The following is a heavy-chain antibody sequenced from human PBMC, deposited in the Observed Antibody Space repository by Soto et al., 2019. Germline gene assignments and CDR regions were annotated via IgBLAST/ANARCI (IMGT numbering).Heavy chain of an antibody. CDR3: AVGLAYWGGDCYGY. V-gene: IGHV1-18*01. J-gene: IGHJ4*02. Sequence: QVQLVQSGAEVKKPGASVKVSCKASGYTFTSYGISWVRQAPGQGLEWMGWISSYNGNTNYAQKLQGRVTMTTATSLSTAYMELRILRSDDTAVYYCAVGLAYWGGDCYGYWVQGTLVTVSS. CDR1: GYTFTSYG. D-gene: IGHD2-21*01. CDR2: ISSYNGNT.